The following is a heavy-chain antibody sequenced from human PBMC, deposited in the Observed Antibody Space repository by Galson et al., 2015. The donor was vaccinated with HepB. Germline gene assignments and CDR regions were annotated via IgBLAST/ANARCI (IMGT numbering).Heavy chain of an antibody. CDR3: ARELSDFWSGYYTGRNWFDP. CDR1: GFTFSSYS. V-gene: IGHV3-21*01. J-gene: IGHJ5*02. D-gene: IGHD3-3*01. Sequence: SLRLSCAASGFTFSSYSMNWVHQAPGTGLEWVSSISSSSSYIYYADSVKGRFTISRDNAKNSLYLQMNSLRAEDTAVYYCARELSDFWSGYYTGRNWFDPWGQGTLVTVSS. CDR2: ISSSSSYI.